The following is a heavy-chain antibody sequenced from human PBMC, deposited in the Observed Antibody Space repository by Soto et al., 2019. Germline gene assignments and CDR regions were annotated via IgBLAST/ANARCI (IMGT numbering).Heavy chain of an antibody. J-gene: IGHJ6*02. CDR1: GFTFSSYG. CDR2: IWDDGSNK. CDR3: ARDLAYCGGDCYAYYYYGMDV. D-gene: IGHD2-21*02. Sequence: QVQLVESGGGVVQPGRSLRLSCAASGFTFSSYGMHWVRQAPGKGLEWVAVIWDDGSNKYYADSVKGRITISRDNSKNRLYLQMNSLRAEDTAVYYCARDLAYCGGDCYAYYYYGMDVWGQGTMVTVSS. V-gene: IGHV3-33*01.